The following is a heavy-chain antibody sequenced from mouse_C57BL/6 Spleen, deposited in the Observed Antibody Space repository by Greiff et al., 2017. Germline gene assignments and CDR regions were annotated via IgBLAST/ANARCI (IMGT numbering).Heavy chain of an antibody. CDR1: GFTFSSYA. D-gene: IGHD4-1*01. CDR2: ISDGGSYT. Sequence: EVQLVESGGGLVKPGGSLKLSCAASGFTFSSYAMSWVRQTPEKRLEWVATISDGGSYTYYPDNVKGRFTISRDNAKNNLYLQMSHLKSEDTAMYYCARLGEDDYWGQGTTLTVSS. CDR3: ARLGEDDY. V-gene: IGHV5-4*01. J-gene: IGHJ2*01.